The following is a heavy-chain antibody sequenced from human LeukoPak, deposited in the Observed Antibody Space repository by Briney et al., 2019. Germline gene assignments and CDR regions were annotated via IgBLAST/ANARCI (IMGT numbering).Heavy chain of an antibody. CDR3: ARVRSIAAAGGYFQH. J-gene: IGHJ1*01. CDR2: IYHSGST. Sequence: SETLSLTCAVSGYSISSGYYWGWIRQPPGKGLEWIGSIYHSGSTYYNPSLKSRVTISVDTSKNQFPLKLSSVTAADTAVYYCARVRSIAAAGGYFQHWGQGTLVTVSS. CDR1: GYSISSGYY. D-gene: IGHD6-13*01. V-gene: IGHV4-38-2*01.